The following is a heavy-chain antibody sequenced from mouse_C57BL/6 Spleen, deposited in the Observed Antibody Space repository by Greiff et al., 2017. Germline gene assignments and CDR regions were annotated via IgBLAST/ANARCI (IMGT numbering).Heavy chain of an antibody. CDR1: GYTFTDYY. D-gene: IGHD1-1*01. V-gene: IGHV1-26*01. CDR2: INPNNGGT. Sequence: EVQLQQSGPELVKPGASVKISCKASGYTFTDYYMNWVKQSHGKSLEWIGDINPNNGGTSYNQKFKGKATLTVAKSSSTAYMELRSLTSEDSAVYYCARSITTVVAKDLHWYFDVWGTGTTVTVSS. J-gene: IGHJ1*03. CDR3: ARSITTVVAKDLHWYFDV.